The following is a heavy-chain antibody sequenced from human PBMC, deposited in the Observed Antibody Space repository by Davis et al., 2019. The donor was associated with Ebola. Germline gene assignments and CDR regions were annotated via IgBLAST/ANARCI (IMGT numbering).Heavy chain of an antibody. J-gene: IGHJ2*01. CDR1: GSVATSNY. CDR2: RYIGGGR. D-gene: IGHD1-7*01. CDR3: ATGSTGWNLDYWYFDL. V-gene: IGHV3-53*01. Sequence: GESLKISCAASGSVATSNYMAWVRQAPGKGLAWVAARYIGGGRHYAESVRGRFIISRDKSSNTLSLQMRSLGAEDAAVYYCATGSTGWNLDYWYFDLWGRGTQVTVSS.